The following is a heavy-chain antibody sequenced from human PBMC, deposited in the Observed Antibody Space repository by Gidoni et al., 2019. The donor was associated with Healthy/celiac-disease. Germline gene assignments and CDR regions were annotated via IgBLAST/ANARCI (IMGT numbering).Heavy chain of an antibody. CDR1: GFTFSSYG. V-gene: IGHV3-33*01. Sequence: QVQLVESGGGVVQPGRSLRLSCAASGFTFSSYGMHWVRQAPGKGLEWVAVIWYDGSNKYYADSVKGRFTISRDNSKNTLYLQMNSLRAEDTAVYYCARGITMVRGVESVSLFDYWGQGTLVTVSS. J-gene: IGHJ4*02. CDR2: IWYDGSNK. D-gene: IGHD3-10*01. CDR3: ARGITMVRGVESVSLFDY.